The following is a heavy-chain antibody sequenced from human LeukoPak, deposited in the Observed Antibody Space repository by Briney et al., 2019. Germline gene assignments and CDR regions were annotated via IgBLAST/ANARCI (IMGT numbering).Heavy chain of an antibody. V-gene: IGHV1-2*06. CDR1: GYTFTGYY. CDR2: INPNSGGT. J-gene: IGHJ4*02. D-gene: IGHD3-22*01. CDR3: ARAVGYYYDYDFDY. Sequence: ASVKVSCKASGYTFTGYYMHWVRQATGQGLEWMGRINPNSGGTNYAQKFQGRVTMTRDTSISTAYMELSRLRSDDTAVYYCARAVGYYYDYDFDYWGQGTLVTVSS.